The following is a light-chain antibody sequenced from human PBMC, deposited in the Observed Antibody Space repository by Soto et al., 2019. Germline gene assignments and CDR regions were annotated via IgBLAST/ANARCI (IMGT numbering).Light chain of an antibody. CDR2: VAS. J-gene: IGKJ5*01. CDR1: QSFSSSY. V-gene: IGKV3-20*01. Sequence: ETVLTLAPGTLALSPGQRATLSCRSSQSFSSSYLAWYQQNPGQAPRLLIYVASSRSTGIPDRFSGSGSGTDFTLTISRLEPEDFAVYYCQQYGSSPSFGQGTRLEIK. CDR3: QQYGSSPS.